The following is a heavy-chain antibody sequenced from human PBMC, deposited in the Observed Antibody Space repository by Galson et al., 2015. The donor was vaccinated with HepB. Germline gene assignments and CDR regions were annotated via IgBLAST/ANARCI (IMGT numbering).Heavy chain of an antibody. D-gene: IGHD2-15*01. V-gene: IGHV1-46*01. CDR1: GYTFTTFW. J-gene: IGHJ6*02. CDR2: VNPTVIAT. Sequence: SVKVSCKASGYTFTTFWLHWVRQAPGQGLEWMGMVNPTVIATVYAQRFQGRITMTRDTSTSTVYMELSSLRSEDTAVYFCARNLGYCSAYSCPGMDVWGQGTTVTVSS. CDR3: ARNLGYCSAYSCPGMDV.